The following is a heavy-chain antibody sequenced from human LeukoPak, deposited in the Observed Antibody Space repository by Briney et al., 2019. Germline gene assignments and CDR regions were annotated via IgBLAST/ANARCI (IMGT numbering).Heavy chain of an antibody. J-gene: IGHJ4*02. CDR3: ARGGGYSYGYLNY. Sequence: GGSLRLSCAASGFTFSRYWMHWVRQAPGKGLVWVSRINSDGSSTSYADSVKGRFTISRDNAKNTLYLQMNSLRAEDTAVYYCARGGGYSYGYLNYWGQGTLVTVSS. D-gene: IGHD5-18*01. CDR1: GFTFSRYW. CDR2: INSDGSST. V-gene: IGHV3-74*01.